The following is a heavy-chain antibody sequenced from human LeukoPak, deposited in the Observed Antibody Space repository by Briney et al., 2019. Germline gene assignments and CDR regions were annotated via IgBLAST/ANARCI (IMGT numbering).Heavy chain of an antibody. Sequence: PGGSLRLSCAASGFTFDGYAMHWVRQAPGKGLEWVSGISWNSGSIGYADSVKGRFTISRDNAKNSLYLQMNSLRAEDMALYYCAKGKGYYYDSSGYLTDWGQGTLVTVSS. D-gene: IGHD3-22*01. J-gene: IGHJ4*02. CDR2: ISWNSGSI. CDR3: AKGKGYYYDSSGYLTD. V-gene: IGHV3-9*03. CDR1: GFTFDGYA.